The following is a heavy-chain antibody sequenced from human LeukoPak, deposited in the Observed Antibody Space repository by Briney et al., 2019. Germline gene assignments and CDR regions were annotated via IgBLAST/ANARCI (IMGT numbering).Heavy chain of an antibody. Sequence: HPSETLSLTCTVSGGSISSGSYYWSWIRQPAGKGLEWIGRIYTSGSTNYNPSLKSRVTISVDTSKNQFSLKLSSVTAADTAIYYCARGLASGYPPIPFDYWGQGTLVTVSS. D-gene: IGHD3-3*01. V-gene: IGHV4-61*02. J-gene: IGHJ4*02. CDR1: GGSISSGSYY. CDR2: IYTSGST. CDR3: ARGLASGYPPIPFDY.